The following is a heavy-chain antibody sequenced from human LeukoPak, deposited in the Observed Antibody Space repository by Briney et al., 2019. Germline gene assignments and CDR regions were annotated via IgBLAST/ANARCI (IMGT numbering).Heavy chain of an antibody. CDR3: AREGAGTLVVITLNDAFDI. J-gene: IGHJ3*02. CDR1: GFTFSSYS. Sequence: PGGSLRLSCAASGFTFSSYSMNWVRQAPGKGLEWVSYISSSSSTIYYADSVKGRFTISRDNAKNSLYLQMNSLRAEDTAVYYCAREGAGTLVVITLNDAFDIWGQGTMVTVSS. CDR2: ISSSSSTI. V-gene: IGHV3-48*01. D-gene: IGHD3-22*01.